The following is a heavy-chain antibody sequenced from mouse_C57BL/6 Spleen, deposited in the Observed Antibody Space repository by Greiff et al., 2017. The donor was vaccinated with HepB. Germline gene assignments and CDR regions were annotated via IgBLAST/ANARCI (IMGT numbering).Heavy chain of an antibody. V-gene: IGHV1-9*01. J-gene: IGHJ3*01. CDR2: ILPGSGST. CDR1: GYTFTGYW. D-gene: IGHD2-4*01. CDR3: ARSSYDYDSSWCAY. Sequence: QVQLKESGAELMKPGASVKLSCKAPGYTFTGYWIEWVKQRPGHGLEWIGEILPGSGSTNYNEKFKGKATFTADTSSNTAYMKLSSLTTEDSAIYYCARSSYDYDSSWCAYWGQGTRVTVAA.